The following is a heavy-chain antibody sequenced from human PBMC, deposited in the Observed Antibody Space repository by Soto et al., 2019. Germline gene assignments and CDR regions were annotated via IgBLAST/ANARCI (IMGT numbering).Heavy chain of an antibody. D-gene: IGHD1-1*01. Sequence: SETLSLTCTVSGASISGFYWSWIRRSAGKGLEWIGRIYATGTTDYNPSLKSRVMMSVDTSEKQFSLKLRSVTAADTAVYYCVRDGTKTLRDWFDPWGQGISVTVSS. V-gene: IGHV4-4*07. J-gene: IGHJ5*02. CDR2: IYATGTT. CDR3: VRDGTKTLRDWFDP. CDR1: GASISGFY.